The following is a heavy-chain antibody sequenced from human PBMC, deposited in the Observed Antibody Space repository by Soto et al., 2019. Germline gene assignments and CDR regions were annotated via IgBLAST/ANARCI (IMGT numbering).Heavy chain of an antibody. CDR3: AMAPPLLWSVYLLYMEVYYYYMDV. CDR2: IIRILGIA. J-gene: IGHJ6*03. D-gene: IGHD3-3*01. V-gene: IGHV1-69*02. CDR1: GGTFSSYT. Sequence: QVQLVQSGAEVKKPGSSVKVSCKASGGTFSSYTISWVRQAPGQGLEWMGRIIRILGIANYAQKFQGRVTITADKSTSTAYMELSNLRSEDTAVYYCAMAPPLLWSVYLLYMEVYYYYMDVWGKGTTVTVSS.